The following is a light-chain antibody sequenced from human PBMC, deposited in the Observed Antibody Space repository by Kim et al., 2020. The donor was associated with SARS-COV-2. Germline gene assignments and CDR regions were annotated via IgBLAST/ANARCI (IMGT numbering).Light chain of an antibody. V-gene: IGKV3-20*01. J-gene: IGKJ1*01. CDR1: QSVTNNF. Sequence: EIVLTQSPDTLSLSPGERATLSCRASQSVTNNFLGWYQQKPGQAPRLLMYAASRRATGIEDRFSGSGSGTDFTLTISRLEPEDFAVYYCQQYASYLQTFGQGTKVDIK. CDR3: QQYASYLQT. CDR2: AAS.